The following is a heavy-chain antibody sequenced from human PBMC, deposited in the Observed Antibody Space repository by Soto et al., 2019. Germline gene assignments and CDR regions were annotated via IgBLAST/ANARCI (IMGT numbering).Heavy chain of an antibody. CDR3: AGDQIRGSSLDFWSGYYKGYYYYYGMDV. Sequence: SETLSLTCTVSGGSISSYYWSWIRQPPGKGLEWIGYIYYSGSTNYNPSLKSRVTISVDTSKNQFSLKLSSVTAADTAVYYCAGDQIRGSSLDFWSGYYKGYYYYYGMDVWGQGTTVTVSS. J-gene: IGHJ6*02. D-gene: IGHD3-3*01. CDR2: IYYSGST. V-gene: IGHV4-59*01. CDR1: GGSISSYY.